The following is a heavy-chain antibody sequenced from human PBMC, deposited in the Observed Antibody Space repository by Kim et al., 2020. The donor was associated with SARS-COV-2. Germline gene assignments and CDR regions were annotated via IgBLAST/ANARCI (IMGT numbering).Heavy chain of an antibody. J-gene: IGHJ4*02. CDR2: I. CDR3: AKADRSDWDFDY. D-gene: IGHD3-22*01. V-gene: IGHV3-48*02. Sequence: IYYAGCVKGRFTISRDNAKKSLNLQMNSLRDEDTAVYYCAKADRSDWDFDYWGQGALVIVSS.